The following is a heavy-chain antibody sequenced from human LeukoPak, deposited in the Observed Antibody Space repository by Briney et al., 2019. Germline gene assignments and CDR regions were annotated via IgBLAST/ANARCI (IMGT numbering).Heavy chain of an antibody. J-gene: IGHJ5*02. V-gene: IGHV3-23*01. CDR3: AKGSSGYFVDL. CDR2: ISNDGGGT. Sequence: PGGSLRLSCAASGFIFNNYGLIWVRQAPGKGLEWVSAISNDGGGTNYADFVKGRFTISRDNSKNTLFLQMNSLRAEDTPLYYCAKGSSGYFVDLWGQGTLVTVSS. CDR1: GFIFNNYG. D-gene: IGHD3-22*01.